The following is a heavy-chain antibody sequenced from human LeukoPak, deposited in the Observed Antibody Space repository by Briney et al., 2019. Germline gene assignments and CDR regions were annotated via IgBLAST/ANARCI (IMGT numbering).Heavy chain of an antibody. CDR3: ARHPPGIAAATYLDY. V-gene: IGHV4-59*08. CDR2: IYCSGST. Sequence: SETLSLTCTVSGGFISSYYWSWIRQPPGKGLEWIGYIYCSGSTNYNPSLKSRVTISVDTSKNQFSLKLSSVTAADTAVYYCARHPPGIAAATYLDYWGQGTLVTVSS. D-gene: IGHD6-13*01. J-gene: IGHJ4*02. CDR1: GGFISSYY.